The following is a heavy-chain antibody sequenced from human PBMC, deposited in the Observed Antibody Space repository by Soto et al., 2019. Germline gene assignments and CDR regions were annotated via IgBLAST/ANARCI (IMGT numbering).Heavy chain of an antibody. V-gene: IGHV4-31*03. J-gene: IGHJ6*02. CDR2: IYYSGST. D-gene: IGHD3-3*01. CDR3: ARDIWGGGLLGAYYGMDV. Sequence: SETLSLTCTVSGGSISSGGYYWSWIRQHPGKGLEWIGYIYYSGSTYYNPSLKSRVTISVDTSKNQFSLKLSSVTAADTAVYYCARDIWGGGLLGAYYGMDVWGHGTTVTDS. CDR1: GGSISSGGYY.